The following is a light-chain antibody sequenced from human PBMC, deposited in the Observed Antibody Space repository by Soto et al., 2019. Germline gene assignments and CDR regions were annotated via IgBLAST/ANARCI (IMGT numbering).Light chain of an antibody. J-gene: IGKJ3*01. CDR3: QHYSNWPPT. CDR1: QSVGNY. Sequence: EIVLTQSPATLSLSPGERATLSCRASQSVGNYLAWYQQKIGQAPRLLIYDTSNRATGIPPRFSGSGSGTEFTLTISSLQSEDFGIYHCQHYSNWPPTFGPGTKVEIK. V-gene: IGKV3-11*01. CDR2: DTS.